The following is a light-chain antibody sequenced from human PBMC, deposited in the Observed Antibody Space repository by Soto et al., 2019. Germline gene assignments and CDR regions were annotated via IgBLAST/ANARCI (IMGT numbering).Light chain of an antibody. CDR2: GAS. V-gene: IGKV1-12*01. CDR3: QQVTTFPRT. Sequence: DIQMTQYPSSVAAAVGDRVTITCRASQGISTWLAWYQHKPGTAPKLLIFGASSLQLGVPSRFAGAGSGTDFTLTIRSLQPDDVAIYYCQQVTTFPRTFGQGTKVEIK. CDR1: QGISTW. J-gene: IGKJ1*01.